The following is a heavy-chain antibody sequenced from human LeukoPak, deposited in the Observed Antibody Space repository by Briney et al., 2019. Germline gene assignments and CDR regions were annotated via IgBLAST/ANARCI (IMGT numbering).Heavy chain of an antibody. CDR2: IYHSGST. CDR1: GGSISGVGYS. D-gene: IGHD2-8*01. J-gene: IGHJ1*01. CDR3: ARGGYCTNGVCYPTEYFQH. Sequence: SETLSLTCAVSGGSISGVGYSWNWIRQPPGKGLEWIGYIYHSGSTYYNPSLKSRVTISVDRSKNQFSLKLSSVTAADTAVYYCARGGYCTNGVCYPTEYFQHWGQGTLVTVSS. V-gene: IGHV4-30-2*01.